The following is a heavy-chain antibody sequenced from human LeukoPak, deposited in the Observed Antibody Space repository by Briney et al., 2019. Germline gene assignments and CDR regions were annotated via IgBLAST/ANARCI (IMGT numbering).Heavy chain of an antibody. Sequence: GGSLRLSCAASGFTFSNAWKSWVRQAPGKGLEWVGRIKSKTDSGTTNYAASVKGRFSISRDDSKNTLYLQMNSLQIEDTAVYYCTGPYYYVSGSLHPFDYWGQGTLVTVSS. D-gene: IGHD3-10*01. CDR3: TGPYYYVSGSLHPFDY. V-gene: IGHV3-15*01. CDR1: GFTFSNAW. CDR2: IKSKTDSGTT. J-gene: IGHJ4*02.